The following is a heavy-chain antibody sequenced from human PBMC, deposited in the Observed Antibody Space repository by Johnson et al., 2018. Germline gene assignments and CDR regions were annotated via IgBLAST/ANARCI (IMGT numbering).Heavy chain of an antibody. D-gene: IGHD3-22*01. CDR1: GFTFTNYW. V-gene: IGHV3-7*01. J-gene: IGHJ4*02. CDR2: IKQAGSAK. CDR3: ANDEFYFENSGYYANQY. Sequence: EVQLVESGGGLVQPGGSLRLSCAASGFTFTNYWMTWVRQAPGKGLEWVANIKQAGSAKYDMDSVEGRFTIYRANAQNSLYLQMNRLKAEDTAVYYCANDEFYFENSGYYANQYWGPGTLVTVSS.